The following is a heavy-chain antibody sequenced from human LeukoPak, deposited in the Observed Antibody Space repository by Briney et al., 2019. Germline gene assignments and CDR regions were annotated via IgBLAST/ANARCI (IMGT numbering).Heavy chain of an antibody. CDR1: GESFSGYY. D-gene: IGHD3-22*01. Sequence: SETLSLTCAVYGESFSGYYWSWIRQPPGKGLEWIGEINHSGSTNYNPSLKSRVTISVDTSKNQFSLKLSSVTAADTAVYYCARGHTNYYDSSGYYLYYFDYWGQGTLVTVSS. V-gene: IGHV4-34*01. J-gene: IGHJ4*02. CDR3: ARGHTNYYDSSGYYLYYFDY. CDR2: INHSGST.